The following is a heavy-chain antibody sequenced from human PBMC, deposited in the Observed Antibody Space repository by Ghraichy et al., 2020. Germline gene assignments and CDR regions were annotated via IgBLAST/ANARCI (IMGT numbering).Heavy chain of an antibody. D-gene: IGHD2-2*01. J-gene: IGHJ3*02. V-gene: IGHV4-31*03. CDR1: GGSISSGGYY. CDR3: ARAPCSSTSCRLFGAFDI. Sequence: TLSLTCTVSGGSISSGGYYWSWIRQHPGKGLEWIGYIYYSGSTYYNPSLKSRVTISVDTSKNQFSLKLSSVTAADTAVYYCARAPCSSTSCRLFGAFDIWGQGTMVTVSS. CDR2: IYYSGST.